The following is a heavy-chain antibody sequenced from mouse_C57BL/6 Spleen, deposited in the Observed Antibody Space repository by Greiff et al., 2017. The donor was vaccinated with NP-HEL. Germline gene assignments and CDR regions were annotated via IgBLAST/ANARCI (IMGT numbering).Heavy chain of an antibody. V-gene: IGHV5-6*01. CDR3: ARQPYDYEYYFDY. J-gene: IGHJ2*01. CDR1: GFTFSSYG. CDR2: ISSGGSYT. Sequence: EVQVVESGGDLVKPGGSLKLSCAASGFTFSSYGMSWVRQTPDKRLEWVATISSGGSYTYYPDSVKGRFTISRDNAKNTLYLQMSSLKSEDTAMYYCARQPYDYEYYFDYWGQGTTLTVSS. D-gene: IGHD2-4*01.